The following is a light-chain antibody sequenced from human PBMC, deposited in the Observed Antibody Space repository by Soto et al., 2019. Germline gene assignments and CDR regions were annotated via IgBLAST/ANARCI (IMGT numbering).Light chain of an antibody. V-gene: IGLV4-60*02. Sequence: QSVLTQSSSASASLGSSVKLTCTLSSGHSSYIIAWHQQQPGKAPRYLMKLEGSGSYNKGSGVPDRFSGSSSGADRYLTISILQVEDEADYYCETWDSNTRVFGGGTKLTVL. CDR1: SGHSSYI. CDR2: LEGSGSY. CDR3: ETWDSNTRV. J-gene: IGLJ2*01.